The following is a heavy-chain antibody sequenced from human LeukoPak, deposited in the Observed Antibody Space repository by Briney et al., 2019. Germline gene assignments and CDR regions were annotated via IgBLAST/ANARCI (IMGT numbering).Heavy chain of an antibody. Sequence: GASVKVSCKASGGTFSSYAISWVRQAPGQGLEWMGGIIPIFGTANYAQKFQGRVTMTTDESTSTAYMELSSLRSEDTAVYYCARSNRCSGGSCFHLFDYWGQGTLVTVSS. V-gene: IGHV1-69*05. J-gene: IGHJ4*02. CDR1: GGTFSSYA. CDR2: IIPIFGTA. CDR3: ARSNRCSGGSCFHLFDY. D-gene: IGHD2-15*01.